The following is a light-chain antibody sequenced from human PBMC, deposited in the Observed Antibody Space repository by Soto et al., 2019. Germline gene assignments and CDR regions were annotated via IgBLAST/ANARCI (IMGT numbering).Light chain of an antibody. CDR2: DVS. CDR3: SSYTSSITLVV. J-gene: IGLJ2*01. CDR1: SSDVGGYNY. Sequence: ALTQPASVSGSPGQSITISCTGTSSDVGGYNYVSWYQQHPGKAPKLMIYDVSNRPSGVSNRFSGSKSGNTASLTISGLQAEDEADYYCSSYTSSITLVVFGGGTKLTVL. V-gene: IGLV2-14*01.